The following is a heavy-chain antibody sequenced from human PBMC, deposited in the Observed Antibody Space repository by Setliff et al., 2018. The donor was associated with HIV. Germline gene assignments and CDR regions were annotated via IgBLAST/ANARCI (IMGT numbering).Heavy chain of an antibody. D-gene: IGHD3-10*01. CDR2: IYSNGNT. J-gene: IGHJ6*02. V-gene: IGHV4-61*02. CDR3: ASPKERYYYGSGTNVREYYGMDV. Sequence: SETLSLTCTVSGGSISSRSYYWRWLRQPAGKGLEWIGRIYSNGNTDYNPSLKSRVTISVDTSKNQFSLKVNSVTAADTAVYYCASPKERYYYGSGTNVREYYGMDVWGQGTTVTVS. CDR1: GGSISSRSYY.